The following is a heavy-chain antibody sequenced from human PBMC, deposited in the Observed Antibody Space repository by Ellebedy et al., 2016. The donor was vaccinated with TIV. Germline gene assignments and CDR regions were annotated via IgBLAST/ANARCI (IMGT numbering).Heavy chain of an antibody. CDR3: AKARGSYLPGDHDY. V-gene: IGHV3-30*18. J-gene: IGHJ4*02. CDR1: GFTFSSYG. Sequence: GGSLRLSCAASGFTFSSYGMHWVRQAPGKGLEWVAVISYDGSNKYYADSVKGRFTISRDNSKNTLYLQMNSLRAEDAAVYYCAKARGSYLPGDHDYWGQGTLVTVSS. CDR2: ISYDGSNK. D-gene: IGHD1-26*01.